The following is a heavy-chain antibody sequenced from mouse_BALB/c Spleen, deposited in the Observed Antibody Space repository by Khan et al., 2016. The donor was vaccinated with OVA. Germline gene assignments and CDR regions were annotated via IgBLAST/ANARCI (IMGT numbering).Heavy chain of an antibody. CDR1: GYSITSGYY. CDR3: AREERYYAMDY. Sequence: EVQLQESGPGLVKPSQSLSLTCSVTGYSITSGYYWNWIRQFPGNKLEWMGYISYDGRNKYNPSLKNRVSITRDTSKHQFFLKLNSVTSEDTATYYCAREERYYAMDYWGQGTSVTVSS. V-gene: IGHV3-6*02. J-gene: IGHJ4*01. CDR2: ISYDGRN.